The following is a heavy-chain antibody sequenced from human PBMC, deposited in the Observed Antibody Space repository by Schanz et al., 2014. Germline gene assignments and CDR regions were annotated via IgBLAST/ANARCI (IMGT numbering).Heavy chain of an antibody. CDR1: GYTVSALA. V-gene: IGHV1-24*01. CDR2: FDVEDGET. CDR3: ATNSPFRMVRGSNDFDA. Sequence: QVQLLPSGSEVKKPGASVKVSCEISGYTVSALAMHWVRQAPGKGLEWLGGFDVEDGETIYAQKFQGRVTMTEDTSTETAYMELSGLRSGDTAVYYCATNSPFRMVRGSNDFDAWGQGTMVTVSS. J-gene: IGHJ3*01. D-gene: IGHD3-10*01.